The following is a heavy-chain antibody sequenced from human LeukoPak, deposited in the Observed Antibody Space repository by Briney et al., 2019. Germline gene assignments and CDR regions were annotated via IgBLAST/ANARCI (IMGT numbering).Heavy chain of an antibody. D-gene: IGHD1-1*01. J-gene: IGHJ4*02. V-gene: IGHV1-8*01. CDR1: GYTFTSYD. CDR3: ARGPIYPTSGDYPNYYFDY. CDR2: MNPNSGAT. Sequence: ASVKVSCKASGYTFTSYDINWVRQASGQGLEWMGWMNPNSGATGYAQKFQGRVPMTRDTSISTAYMELSSLRSEDTAVYYCARGPIYPTSGDYPNYYFDYWGRGTLVTVSS.